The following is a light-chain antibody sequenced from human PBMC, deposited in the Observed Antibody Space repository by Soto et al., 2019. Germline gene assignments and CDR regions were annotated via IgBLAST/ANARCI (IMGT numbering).Light chain of an antibody. V-gene: IGKV1-5*03. J-gene: IGKJ1*01. CDR1: QTISSW. Sequence: DIQIAQSPSTLSGSVGDRVTITCRASQTISSWLAWYQQKPGKAPKLLIYKASTLKSGVPSRFRGSRSGTEFTLALSRLQPDDFETYYCQHYNSYSEAFGQGTKVDI. CDR3: QHYNSYSEA. CDR2: KAS.